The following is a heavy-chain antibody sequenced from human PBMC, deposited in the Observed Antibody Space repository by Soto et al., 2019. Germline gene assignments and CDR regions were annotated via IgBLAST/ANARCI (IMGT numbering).Heavy chain of an antibody. CDR2: INSDGSST. Sequence: PGRSLRLSCAASGFTFNIYWIHWFRQTPGKGLVWVSQINSDGSSTNYGDSVKGLFTISRDNSKNTLYLHMNSLRAEDTAVYFCARDRNWSLDYWGQGTVVTVSS. J-gene: IGHJ4*02. CDR1: GFTFNIYW. CDR3: ARDRNWSLDY. V-gene: IGHV3-74*01.